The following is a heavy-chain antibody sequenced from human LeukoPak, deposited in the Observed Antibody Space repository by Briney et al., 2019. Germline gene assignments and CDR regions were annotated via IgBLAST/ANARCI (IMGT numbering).Heavy chain of an antibody. CDR3: AKEGAFYGSGSYYSEGFDY. V-gene: IGHV3-30*18. J-gene: IGHJ4*02. CDR2: ISYDGSNK. CDR1: GFTFSSYG. Sequence: GGSLRLSCAASGFTFSSYGMHWVRQAPGKGLEWVAVISYDGSNKYYADSVKGRFTISRDNSKNTLYLQMNSLRAEDTAVYYCAKEGAFYGSGSYYSEGFDYWGQGTLVTVSS. D-gene: IGHD3-10*01.